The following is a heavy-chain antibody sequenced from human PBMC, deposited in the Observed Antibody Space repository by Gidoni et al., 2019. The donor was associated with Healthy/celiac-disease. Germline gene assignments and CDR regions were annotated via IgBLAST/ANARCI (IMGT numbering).Heavy chain of an antibody. CDR1: GYTFTSYD. D-gene: IGHD2-15*01. CDR2: MNPNNGNT. J-gene: IGHJ3*02. V-gene: IGHV1-8*01. Sequence: QVQLVQSGAEVQKPAASVKVSCKASGYTFTSYDINWVRQAAGQGHEWMGWMNPNNGNTGYAQKFQGGVTMTRNTSISRAYMELSSLGSEDAAVYCCARGDLLDAFDIWGQGTMVTVSS. CDR3: ARGDLLDAFDI.